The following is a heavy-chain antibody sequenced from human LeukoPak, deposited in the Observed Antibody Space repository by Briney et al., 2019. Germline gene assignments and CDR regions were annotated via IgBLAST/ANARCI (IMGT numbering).Heavy chain of an antibody. Sequence: ASVKVSCKASGGTFSSYAISWVRQAPGQGLEWMGGIIPIFGTANYAQKFQGRVTITTDESTSTAYMELSSLRPEDTAVYYCARGGIAARLYNRFDPWGQGTLVTVSS. CDR2: IIPIFGTA. CDR1: GGTFSSYA. J-gene: IGHJ5*02. D-gene: IGHD6-6*01. V-gene: IGHV1-69*05. CDR3: ARGGIAARLYNRFDP.